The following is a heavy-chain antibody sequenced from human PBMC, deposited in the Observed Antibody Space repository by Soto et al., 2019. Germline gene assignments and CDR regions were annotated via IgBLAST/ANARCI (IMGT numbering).Heavy chain of an antibody. CDR3: ARVPPGGYDWV. CDR2: INSDGSTT. V-gene: IGHV3-74*01. J-gene: IGHJ4*02. Sequence: EVQLLESGGGLIQPGGSLRLSCAASGFTFSTHWMHWVRQAPGKGLVWVSRINSDGSTTNYVDSVKGRFTISRDNAKNTVYLQMNSLRAEDTAVYYCARVPPGGYDWVWGQGTLVTVSS. CDR1: GFTFSTHW. D-gene: IGHD5-12*01.